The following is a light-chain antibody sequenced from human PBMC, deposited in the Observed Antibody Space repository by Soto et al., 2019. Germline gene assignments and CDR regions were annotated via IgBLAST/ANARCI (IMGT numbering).Light chain of an antibody. J-gene: IGLJ2*01. CDR1: GSDVGGYNY. Sequence: QSALTQPPSASGSPGQSVAISCTGTGSDVGGYNYVSWYQQHPGKAPKLMIYEVSKRPSGVPDRFSGSKSGSTASLTVSGLQAEDEADYYCSSYARNRDILFGGGTKVTVL. V-gene: IGLV2-8*01. CDR3: SSYARNRDIL. CDR2: EVS.